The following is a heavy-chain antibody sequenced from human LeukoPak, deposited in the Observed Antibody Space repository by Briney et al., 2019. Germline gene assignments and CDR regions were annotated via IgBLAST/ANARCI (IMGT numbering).Heavy chain of an antibody. V-gene: IGHV1-69*13. J-gene: IGHJ3*02. CDR3: ARESGGLIVVVPAAKEIAFDI. Sequence: ASVKVSCKASGGTFSSYAISWVRQAPGQGLEWMGGIIPIFGTANYAQKFQGRVTITADESTSTAYMELSSLRSEDTAVYHCARESGGLIVVVPAAKEIAFDIWGQGTMVTVSS. D-gene: IGHD2-2*01. CDR2: IIPIFGTA. CDR1: GGTFSSYA.